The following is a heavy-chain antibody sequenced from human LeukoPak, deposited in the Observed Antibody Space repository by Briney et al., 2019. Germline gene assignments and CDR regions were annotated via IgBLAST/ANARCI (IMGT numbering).Heavy chain of an antibody. V-gene: IGHV4-59*01. CDR2: IYYSGST. CDR3: AREGLDYYDSSGIFDY. CDR1: GGSISSYY. Sequence: SETLSLTCTVSGGSISSYYWSWIRQPPGKGLEWIGYIYYSGSTNYNPSLKSRVTISVDTSKNQFSLKLSSVTAADTAVYYCAREGLDYYDSSGIFDYWGQGTLVTVS. J-gene: IGHJ4*02. D-gene: IGHD3-22*01.